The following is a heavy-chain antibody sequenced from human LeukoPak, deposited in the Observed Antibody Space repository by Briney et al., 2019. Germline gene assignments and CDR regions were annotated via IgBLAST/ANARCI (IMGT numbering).Heavy chain of an antibody. CDR2: ISAYNGNT. V-gene: IGHV1-18*01. CDR1: GYTFTSYG. D-gene: IGHD2-2*01. Sequence: GASVKVSCKASGYTFTSYGISWVRQAPGQGLEWMGWISAYNGNTDYAQKLQGRVTMTTDTSTSTAYMELRSLRSDDTAVYYCAMGYCSSTSCSPGNYYYGMDVWGQGTTVTVSS. J-gene: IGHJ6*02. CDR3: AMGYCSSTSCSPGNYYYGMDV.